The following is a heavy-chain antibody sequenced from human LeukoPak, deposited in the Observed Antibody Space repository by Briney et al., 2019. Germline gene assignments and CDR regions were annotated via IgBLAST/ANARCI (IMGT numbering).Heavy chain of an antibody. CDR2: IQQGGSEK. J-gene: IGHJ4*02. CDR1: GFIFSNYW. CDR3: ARVRGGYYFDY. Sequence: GGSLRLSCAASGFIFSNYWMTWVRQAPGKGLEWVANIQQGGSEKYYVDSVKGRFTISRDNAKNSLYLQTNSLRADDTAVHYCARVRGGYYFDYWGQGTLVTVSS. V-gene: IGHV3-7*04. D-gene: IGHD5-24*01.